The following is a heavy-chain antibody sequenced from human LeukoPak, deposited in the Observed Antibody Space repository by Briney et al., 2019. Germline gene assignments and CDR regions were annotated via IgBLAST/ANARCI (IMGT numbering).Heavy chain of an antibody. CDR2: MCPNCEES. Sequence: ASVKVSRQASRYTFTDYYLHGVRPAPGQGLEWVGWMCPNCEESHYVQKLRGRVNMTRDTPISTAYMELSRLRSDDTAIYYCARGCFDYWGQGTLVSVSS. V-gene: IGHV1-2*02. CDR1: RYTFTDYY. CDR3: ARGCFDY. J-gene: IGHJ4*02.